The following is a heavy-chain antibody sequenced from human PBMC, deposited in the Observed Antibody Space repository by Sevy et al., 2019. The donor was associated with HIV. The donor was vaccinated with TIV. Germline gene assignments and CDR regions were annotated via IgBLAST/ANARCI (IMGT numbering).Heavy chain of an antibody. CDR3: AKAFGDCGGDCYSVDAYYYYMDV. V-gene: IGHV3-30*02. CDR2: IWYDGSNK. CDR1: EFTFSNYG. D-gene: IGHD2-21*01. Sequence: GGSLRLSCAASEFTFSNYGMHWVRQAPGKGLEWVAFIWYDGSNKYYADSVKGRFTISRDNSKDTLYLQVNSLRAEDTAVYYCAKAFGDCGGDCYSVDAYYYYMDVWGKGTTVTVSS. J-gene: IGHJ6*03.